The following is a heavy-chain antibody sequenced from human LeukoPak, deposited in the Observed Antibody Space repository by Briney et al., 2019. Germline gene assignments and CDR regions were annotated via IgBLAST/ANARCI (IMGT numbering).Heavy chain of an antibody. V-gene: IGHV3-48*03. CDR2: ISSSGSTI. J-gene: IGHJ6*03. CDR1: GFTFSSYE. CDR3: ARDAVAGTGYYYYYMDV. Sequence: GSLRLSCAASGFTFSSYEMNWVRQAPGKGLEWVSYISSSGSTIYYADSVKGRFTISRDNAKNSLYLQMNSLRAEDTAVYYCARDAVAGTGYYYYYMDVWGKGTTVTVSS. D-gene: IGHD6-19*01.